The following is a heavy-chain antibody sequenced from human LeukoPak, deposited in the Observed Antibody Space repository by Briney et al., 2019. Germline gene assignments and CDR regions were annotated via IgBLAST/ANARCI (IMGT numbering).Heavy chain of an antibody. CDR3: AKPATISPRDY. Sequence: GGSLRLSCAASGFTFSSYWMTWVRQAPGKGLEWVSGISGDGDHTYYADSVKGRFTISRDNSKNTLSLQMSGLRAEDTAIYYCAKPATISPRDYWGQGTLVSVSS. D-gene: IGHD2-21*01. J-gene: IGHJ4*02. CDR1: GFTFSSYW. CDR2: ISGDGDHT. V-gene: IGHV3-23*01.